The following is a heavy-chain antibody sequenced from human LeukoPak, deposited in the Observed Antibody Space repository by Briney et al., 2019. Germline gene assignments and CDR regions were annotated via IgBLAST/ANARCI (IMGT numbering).Heavy chain of an antibody. CDR1: GFIFDRYG. J-gene: IGHJ4*02. V-gene: IGHV3-23*01. CDR2: ISDSGSRT. D-gene: IGHD3-22*01. CDR3: AKQESSGSYPYYFDY. Sequence: GGSLRLSCAASGFIFDRYGMTWARQAPGEGLKWVSSISDSGSRTYYADSVKGRFTVSRDNSKNTVYVQMNSLRAEDTAIYYCAKQESSGSYPYYFDYWGQGTLVAVSS.